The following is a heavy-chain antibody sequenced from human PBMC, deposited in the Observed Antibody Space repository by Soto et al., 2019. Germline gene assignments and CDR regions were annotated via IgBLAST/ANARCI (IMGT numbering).Heavy chain of an antibody. CDR2: ISSSSSYI. CDR3: AKPQPRAYSNYGFDY. CDR1: GFTFSSYS. V-gene: IGHV3-21*01. Sequence: GGSLRLSCAASGFTFSSYSMNWVRQAPGKGLEWVSSISSSSSYIYYADSVKGRFTISRDNAKNSLYLQMNSLRAEDTAVYYCAKPQPRAYSNYGFDYWGQGTLVTVSS. J-gene: IGHJ4*02. D-gene: IGHD4-4*01.